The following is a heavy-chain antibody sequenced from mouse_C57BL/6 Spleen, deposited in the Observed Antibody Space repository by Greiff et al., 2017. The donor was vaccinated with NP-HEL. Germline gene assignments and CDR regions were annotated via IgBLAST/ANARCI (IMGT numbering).Heavy chain of an antibody. D-gene: IGHD1-1*01. V-gene: IGHV1-47*01. Sequence: VQLQQSGAELVKPGASVKMSCKASGYTFTTYPIEWMKQNHGKSLEWIGNFHPYNDDTKYNEKFKGKATLTVEKSSSTVYLELSRLTSDDSAVYDCARGYYGSSYEYWYFDVWGTGTTVTVSS. J-gene: IGHJ1*03. CDR2: FHPYNDDT. CDR1: GYTFTTYP. CDR3: ARGYYGSSYEYWYFDV.